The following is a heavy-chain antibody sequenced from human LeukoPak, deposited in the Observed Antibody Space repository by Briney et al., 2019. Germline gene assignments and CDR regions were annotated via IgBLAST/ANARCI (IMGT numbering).Heavy chain of an antibody. D-gene: IGHD1-26*01. CDR3: ATESGTYSGTCFDY. Sequence: PGGSLRLSCAASGFSFSSYGMHWVRQAPGKGLEWVSYISSSSNTIYYADSVKGRFTISRDNAKNSLYLQMNSLRAEDTAVYYCATESGTYSGTCFDYWGQGSLVTVSS. CDR2: ISSSSNTI. J-gene: IGHJ4*02. CDR1: GFSFSSYG. V-gene: IGHV3-48*01.